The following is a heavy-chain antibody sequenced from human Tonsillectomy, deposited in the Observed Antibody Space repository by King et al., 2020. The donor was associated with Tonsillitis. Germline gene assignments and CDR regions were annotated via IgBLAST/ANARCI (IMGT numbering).Heavy chain of an antibody. V-gene: IGHV4-39*01. CDR3: ARQAGTDYYYYGMDV. CDR1: GGSISSSSYY. CDR2: IYYSGST. Sequence: QLQESGPGLVKPSETLSLTCTVSGGSISSSSYYWGWIRQPPGKGLEWIWRIYYSGSTYYNPSLKSRVTLYVNTSKNPFSLKHSSVTAADTAVYYCARQAGTDYYYYGMDVWGQGTTVTVSS. J-gene: IGHJ6*02. D-gene: IGHD6-19*01.